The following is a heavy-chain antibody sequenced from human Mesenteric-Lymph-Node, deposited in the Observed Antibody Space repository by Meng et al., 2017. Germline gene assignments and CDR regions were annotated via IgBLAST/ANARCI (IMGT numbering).Heavy chain of an antibody. Sequence: QVQLVESGGGVVQPGRSLRRFWATSGFTFSTYGMHWVRQAPGKGLEWVAVISYDGSNKYYAESVKGRFTISRDNSKNTLHLQMNSLRAEDTAVYYCAKVAYASTWYVPHFDYWGQGTLVTVSS. V-gene: IGHV3-30*18. CDR3: AKVAYASTWYVPHFDY. J-gene: IGHJ4*02. D-gene: IGHD6-13*01. CDR1: GFTFSTYG. CDR2: ISYDGSNK.